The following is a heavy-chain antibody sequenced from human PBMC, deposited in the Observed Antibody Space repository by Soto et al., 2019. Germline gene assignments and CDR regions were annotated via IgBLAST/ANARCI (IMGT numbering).Heavy chain of an antibody. J-gene: IGHJ4*02. CDR1: GGSISSSSYY. D-gene: IGHD2-15*01. V-gene: IGHV4-39*01. CDR3: ARHDLGYCSGGSCYPDPFDY. CDR2: IYYSGST. Sequence: ETLSLTCTVSGGSISSSSYYWGWIRQPPGKGLEWIGSIYYSGSTYYNPSLKSRVTISVDTSKNQFSLKLSSVTAADTAVYYCARHDLGYCSGGSCYPDPFDYWGQGTLVTVSS.